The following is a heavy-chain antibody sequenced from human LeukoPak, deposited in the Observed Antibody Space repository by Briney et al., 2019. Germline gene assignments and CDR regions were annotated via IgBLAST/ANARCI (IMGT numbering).Heavy chain of an antibody. Sequence: SETLSLTCTVSGGSISSYYWSWIRQPAGKGLEWIGRIYTSGSTNYNPSLKSRVTMSVDTPKNQFSLKLSSVTATDTAVYYCARDGRIAAAGRKGSYGMDVWGQGTTVTVSS. J-gene: IGHJ6*02. CDR2: IYTSGST. D-gene: IGHD6-13*01. CDR1: GGSISSYY. V-gene: IGHV4-4*07. CDR3: ARDGRIAAAGRKGSYGMDV.